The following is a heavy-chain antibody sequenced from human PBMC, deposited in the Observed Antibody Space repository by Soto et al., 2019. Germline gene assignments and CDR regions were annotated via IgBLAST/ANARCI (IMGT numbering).Heavy chain of an antibody. CDR3: ARYKDEVAALNCSHP. J-gene: IGHJ5*02. Sequence: SETLSLTCTVSGGSISSSSYYWGWIRQPPGKGLEWIGSIYYSGSTYYNPSLKSRVTISVDTSKNQFSLKLSSVTAADTAVYYCARYKDEVAALNCSHPGGQGTLVT. D-gene: IGHD6-19*01. CDR1: GGSISSSSYY. V-gene: IGHV4-39*01. CDR2: IYYSGST.